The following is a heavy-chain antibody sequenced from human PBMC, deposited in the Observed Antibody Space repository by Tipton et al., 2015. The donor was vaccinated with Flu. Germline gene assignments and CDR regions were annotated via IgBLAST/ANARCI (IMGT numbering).Heavy chain of an antibody. CDR3: ARDPSLGIPDYFDY. J-gene: IGHJ4*02. V-gene: IGHV4-59*12. CDR2: IYNSEYT. Sequence: TLSLTCAVSGDSIRSDYFWGWIRQPPGKGLEWIGYIYNSEYTKYNPSLQSRVTISVDTSKKQFSLQLRSVTAADTAVYYCARDPSLGIPDYFDYWGQGTLVTSSS. CDR1: GDSIRSDYF.